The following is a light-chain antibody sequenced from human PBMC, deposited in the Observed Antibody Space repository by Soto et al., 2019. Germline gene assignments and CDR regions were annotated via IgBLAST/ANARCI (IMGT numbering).Light chain of an antibody. V-gene: IGKV1-39*01. J-gene: IGKJ2*01. CDR3: QQSYSTPLYT. Sequence: DIQMTQSPSSLSATVGDRVTITCRASQSISSYLNWYHQKPGKAPKLLIYAASSLQSGVPSRFSGSGSGTDFTLTFSSLQPEDFATYYCQQSYSTPLYTFGQGTKLEIK. CDR1: QSISSY. CDR2: AAS.